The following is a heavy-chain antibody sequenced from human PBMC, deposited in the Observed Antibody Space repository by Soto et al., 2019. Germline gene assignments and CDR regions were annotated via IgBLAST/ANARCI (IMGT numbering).Heavy chain of an antibody. J-gene: IGHJ4*02. V-gene: IGHV1-3*01. D-gene: IGHD3-16*01. CDR2: INAGNGNT. Sequence: ASVKVSCKTSGYTFTNFGLSLVRQAPGQRLEWMGWINAGNGNTKYSQKFQGRVTITRDTSASTAYMELSSLRSEDTAIYYCARWAVGFPYWVQGPLFTVS. CDR3: ARWAVGFPY. CDR1: GYTFTNFG.